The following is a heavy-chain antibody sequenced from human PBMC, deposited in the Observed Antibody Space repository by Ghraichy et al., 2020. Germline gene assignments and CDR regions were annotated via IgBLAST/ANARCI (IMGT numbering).Heavy chain of an antibody. J-gene: IGHJ4*02. D-gene: IGHD2-2*02. CDR2: IYYSGST. CDR1: GGSISSGDYY. V-gene: IGHV4-30-4*01. CDR3: AREERVVPAAIYY. Sequence: SETLSLTCTVSGGSISSGDYYWSWIRQPPGKGLEWIGYIYYSGSTYYNPSLKSRVTISVDTSKNQFSLKLSSVTAADTAVYYCAREERVVPAAIYYWGQGTLVTVSS.